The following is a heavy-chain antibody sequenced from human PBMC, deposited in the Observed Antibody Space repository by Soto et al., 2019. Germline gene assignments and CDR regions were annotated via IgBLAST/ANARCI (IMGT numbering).Heavy chain of an antibody. V-gene: IGHV3-9*01. CDR3: AKDIVVAAGYYYYGMDV. Sequence: EVQLVESGGGLVQPGRSLRLSCAASGFTFDDYAMHWVRQAPGKGLEWVSGISWNSGSIGYADSVKGRFTISRDNAKNSLYLQMNSLRAEDTALYYCAKDIVVAAGYYYYGMDVWGQGTTVTVSS. D-gene: IGHD3-22*01. J-gene: IGHJ6*02. CDR1: GFTFDDYA. CDR2: ISWNSGSI.